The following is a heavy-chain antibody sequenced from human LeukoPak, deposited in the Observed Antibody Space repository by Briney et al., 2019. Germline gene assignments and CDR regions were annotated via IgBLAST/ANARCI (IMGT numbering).Heavy chain of an antibody. Sequence: AASVKVSCKASGGTFSSYAISWVRQAPGQGLEWMGGIIPIFGTANYAQKFQGRVTITADKSTSTAYMELSSLRSEDTAVYYCARGAHGIAAAGTYYYYMDVWGKGITVTVSS. CDR1: GGTFSSYA. J-gene: IGHJ6*03. D-gene: IGHD6-13*01. V-gene: IGHV1-69*06. CDR2: IIPIFGTA. CDR3: ARGAHGIAAAGTYYYYMDV.